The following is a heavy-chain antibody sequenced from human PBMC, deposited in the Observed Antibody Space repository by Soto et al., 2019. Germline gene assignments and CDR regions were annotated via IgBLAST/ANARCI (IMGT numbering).Heavy chain of an antibody. V-gene: IGHV4-30-4*01. CDR1: GGSISSGDYY. CDR3: LVSDGYNYDFDY. D-gene: IGHD5-12*01. CDR2: IYYSGST. Sequence: QVQLQESGPGLVKPSQTLSLTCTVSGGSISSGDYYWSWIRQPPGQGLEWIGYIYYSGSTYYNPSLKSRVTISVDTAKNQFSLKLSSVTAADTAVYYWLVSDGYNYDFDYWGQGTLVTVSS. J-gene: IGHJ4*02.